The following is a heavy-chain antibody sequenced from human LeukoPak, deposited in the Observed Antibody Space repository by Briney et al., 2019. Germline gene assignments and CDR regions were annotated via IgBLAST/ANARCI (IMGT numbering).Heavy chain of an antibody. CDR1: GFTFNNYE. CDR3: ARGGPLIDC. Sequence: GGSLRLSCAASGFTFNNYEMNWVRQAPGKGLEWVSYIIIGGNTIYYADSVKGRFTISRDNAKNSLSLQMNSLRAEDTAVYFCARGGPLIDCWGQGTLVTVSS. V-gene: IGHV3-48*03. CDR2: IIIGGNTI. J-gene: IGHJ4*02.